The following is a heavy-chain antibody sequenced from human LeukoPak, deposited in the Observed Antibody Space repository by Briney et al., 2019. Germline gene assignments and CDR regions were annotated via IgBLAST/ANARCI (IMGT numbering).Heavy chain of an antibody. D-gene: IGHD2-15*01. CDR2: INHSGST. CDR3: ATGYCSGGSCYLPFDY. V-gene: IGHV4-34*01. CDR1: GGSFSGYY. J-gene: IGHJ4*02. Sequence: PSETLSLTCAVYGGSFSGYYWSWIRQPPGKGLGLNGEINHSGSTNYNPSLKSRVTISVDTSKNQFSLKLSSVTAADTAVYYCATGYCSGGSCYLPFDYWGQGTLVTVSS.